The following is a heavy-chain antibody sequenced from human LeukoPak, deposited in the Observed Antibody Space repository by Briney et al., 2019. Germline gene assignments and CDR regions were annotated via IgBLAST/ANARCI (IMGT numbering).Heavy chain of an antibody. CDR2: IWHSGST. CDR3: ASVPVAGLSGYYYFDS. V-gene: IGHV4-39*01. CDR1: GGSISSSYYN. J-gene: IGHJ4*02. Sequence: SETLSLTCTVSGGSISSSYYNWGLIRQPPGKGLEWIGTIWHSGSTYYNASPESRITISVDTPKHLLSLNLRSVTAADTAVYYCASVPVAGLSGYYYFDSWGQGILVTVSS. D-gene: IGHD5-12*01.